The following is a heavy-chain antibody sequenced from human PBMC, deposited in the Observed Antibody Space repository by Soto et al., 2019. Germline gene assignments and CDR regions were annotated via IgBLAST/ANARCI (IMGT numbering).Heavy chain of an antibody. D-gene: IGHD6-13*01. CDR2: IKQDGSEK. CDR3: ARGPQQLVQGYGMDV. V-gene: IGHV3-7*01. Sequence: HPGGSLRLSCAASGFTFSSYWMSWVRQAPGKGLEWVANIKQDGSEKYYVDSVKGRFTISRDNAKNSLYLQMNSLRAEDTAVYYCARGPQQLVQGYGMDVCGQWTTVTVSS. CDR1: GFTFSSYW. J-gene: IGHJ6*02.